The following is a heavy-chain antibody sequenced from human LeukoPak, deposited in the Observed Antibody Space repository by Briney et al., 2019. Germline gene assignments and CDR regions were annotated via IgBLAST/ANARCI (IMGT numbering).Heavy chain of an antibody. Sequence: GGSLRLSCAASGFTFSNYAMHWVRQAPGKGLEWVSAISGSGGSTYYADSVKGRFTISRDNSENTLYLQMNSLRAEDTAVYYCAKDPRGEREDYWGQGTLVTVSS. V-gene: IGHV3-23*01. CDR3: AKDPRGEREDY. CDR1: GFTFSNYA. J-gene: IGHJ4*02. D-gene: IGHD3-16*01. CDR2: ISGSGGST.